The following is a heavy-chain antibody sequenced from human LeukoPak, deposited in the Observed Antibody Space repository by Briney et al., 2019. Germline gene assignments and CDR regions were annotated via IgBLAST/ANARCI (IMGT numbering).Heavy chain of an antibody. J-gene: IGHJ4*02. CDR3: ARVGHCSGGGCHRFDY. V-gene: IGHV1-46*01. CDR1: GYTFTSYY. CDR2: INPSGVST. Sequence: ASVKVSCKASGYTFTSYYMHWVRQAPGQGLEWMGIINPSGVSTSYAQKFQDRVTMTRDTSTSTVYMELSSLRSEDTAVYYCARVGHCSGGGCHRFDYWGQGTLVTVSS. D-gene: IGHD2-15*01.